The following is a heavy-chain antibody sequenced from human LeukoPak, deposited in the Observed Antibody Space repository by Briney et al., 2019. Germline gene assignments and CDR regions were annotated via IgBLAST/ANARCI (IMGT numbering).Heavy chain of an antibody. D-gene: IGHD1-26*01. Sequence: LAGGSLRLSCATFGFAFSDYWMTWVRQVPGKGLEWMANINREGNEKYYVDSVKGRFTISRDNAKNSVDLQMDSLRVEDTAVYYCARVGTWELQRVFDFWGQGTLVTVSS. V-gene: IGHV3-7*01. CDR2: INREGNEK. CDR1: GFAFSDYW. CDR3: ARVGTWELQRVFDF. J-gene: IGHJ4*02.